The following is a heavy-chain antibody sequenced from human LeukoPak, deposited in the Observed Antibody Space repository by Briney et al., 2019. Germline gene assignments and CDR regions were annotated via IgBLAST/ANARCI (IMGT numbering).Heavy chain of an antibody. D-gene: IGHD3-3*01. CDR1: GFTLSSYW. CDR3: ARVGRSDFWSGYYTLLDY. J-gene: IGHJ4*02. Sequence: GGCLRLSCAASGFTLSSYWMHWVPEAPGKGLVWVSRIISGGGRTSYADSVKSRFSISRDKTKNTLYLQMNSVRAEDTAVYYCARVGRSDFWSGYYTLLDYWGQGTLVTVSS. CDR2: IISGGGRT. V-gene: IGHV3-74*01.